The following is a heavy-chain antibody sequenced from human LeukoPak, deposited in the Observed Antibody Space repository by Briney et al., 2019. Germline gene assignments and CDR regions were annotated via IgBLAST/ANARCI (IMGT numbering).Heavy chain of an antibody. Sequence: SETLSLTCTVSGVSISSYYWSWIRQAPGKGLEWIGYIYYTGSTNYNLSLKSRVTMSVDTSKNQFTLKVNSVTAADTAVYYCARGVPAAFDIWGQGTLVTVSS. CDR3: ARGVPAAFDI. CDR2: IYYTGST. V-gene: IGHV4-59*01. CDR1: GVSISSYY. D-gene: IGHD3/OR15-3a*01. J-gene: IGHJ3*02.